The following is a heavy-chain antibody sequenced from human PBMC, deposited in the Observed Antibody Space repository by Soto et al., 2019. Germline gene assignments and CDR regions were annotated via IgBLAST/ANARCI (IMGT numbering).Heavy chain of an antibody. J-gene: IGHJ4*02. Sequence: GGSLRLSCAASGFTFSSYAMHWVRQAPGKGLEWVAVISYDGSNKYYADSVEGRFTISRDNSKNTLYLQMNSLRAEDTAVYYCARIAVVVTDTPGGADYWGQGTLVTVSS. V-gene: IGHV3-30-3*01. D-gene: IGHD2-21*02. CDR1: GFTFSSYA. CDR3: ARIAVVVTDTPGGADY. CDR2: ISYDGSNK.